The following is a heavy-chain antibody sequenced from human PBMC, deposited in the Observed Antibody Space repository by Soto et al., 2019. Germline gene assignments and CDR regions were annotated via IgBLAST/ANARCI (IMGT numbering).Heavy chain of an antibody. CDR3: ARDYYYGSGSYYPLGY. Sequence: SETLSLTCTVSGGSISSYYWSWIRQPPGKGLEWIGYIYYSGSTNYNPSLKSRVTISVDTSKNQFSLKLSSVTAADTAVYYCARDYYYGSGSYYPLGYWGQGTLVTVPQ. CDR1: GGSISSYY. D-gene: IGHD3-10*01. J-gene: IGHJ4*02. CDR2: IYYSGST. V-gene: IGHV4-59*01.